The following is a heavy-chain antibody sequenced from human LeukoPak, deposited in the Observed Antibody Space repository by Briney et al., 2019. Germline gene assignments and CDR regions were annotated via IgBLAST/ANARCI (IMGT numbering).Heavy chain of an antibody. CDR2: VSGSGGST. D-gene: IGHD5-18*01. CDR1: GFTFSSDA. Sequence: PGASLRLSCAASGFTFSSDAMSWVRRAPGKGLETVSAVSGSGGSTYYADSVKGLFTISRDNSKNTLYLQLHSLRAEDTAVYYCAKAYSYGYRAFDYWGQGTLVTVSS. V-gene: IGHV3-23*01. J-gene: IGHJ4*02. CDR3: AKAYSYGYRAFDY.